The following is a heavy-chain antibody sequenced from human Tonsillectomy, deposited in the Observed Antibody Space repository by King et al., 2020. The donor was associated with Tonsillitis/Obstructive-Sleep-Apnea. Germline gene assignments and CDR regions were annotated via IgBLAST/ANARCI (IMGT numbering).Heavy chain of an antibody. D-gene: IGHD4-17*01. CDR1: GGSFSGYY. CDR2: INHSGST. CDR3: ARDPVTRTNYYMDV. J-gene: IGHJ6*03. V-gene: IGHV4-34*01. Sequence: VQLQQWGAGLLKPSETLSLTCAVYGGSFSGYYWSWIRQPPGKGLEWIGEINHSGSTNYNPSLKSRVTISVDTSKNQFSLKLSSVTAADTAVYYCARDPVTRTNYYMDVWGKGTTVTVSS.